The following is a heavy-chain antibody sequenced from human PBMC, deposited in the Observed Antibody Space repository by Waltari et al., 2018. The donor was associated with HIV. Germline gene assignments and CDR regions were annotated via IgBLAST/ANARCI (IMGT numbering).Heavy chain of an antibody. Sequence: EVQLVESGGDLVQPGGSRRRSCAASGFPFGGHWMHWVRQVPGKGLVWVARIDSAGSRISYADSVKGRFSISRDNAENTLYLQMNSLRVEDTAVYYCVRDGMVATFDHWGQGTLVTVSS. CDR3: VRDGMVATFDH. D-gene: IGHD5-12*01. CDR1: GFPFGGHW. J-gene: IGHJ4*02. V-gene: IGHV3-74*01. CDR2: IDSAGSRI.